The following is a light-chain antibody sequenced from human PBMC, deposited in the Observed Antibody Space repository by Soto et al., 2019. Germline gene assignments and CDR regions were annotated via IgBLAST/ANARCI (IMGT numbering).Light chain of an antibody. Sequence: EILMTQSPATLSVSPGERVTLSCRASQTISSNLAWYQQKPGQAPRLLIYGSSIRATGISARFSGSGSGTEFTLTISSLQSEDPAVYPSQPSNNWPRAFGQGP. CDR2: GSS. V-gene: IGKV3D-15*01. J-gene: IGKJ1*01. CDR1: QTISSN. CDR3: QPSNNWPRA.